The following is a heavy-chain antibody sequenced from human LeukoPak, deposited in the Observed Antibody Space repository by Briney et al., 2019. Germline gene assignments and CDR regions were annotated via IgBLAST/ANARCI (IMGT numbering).Heavy chain of an antibody. D-gene: IGHD5-18*01. V-gene: IGHV3-7*01. CDR1: GFTFSSYW. Sequence: GGSLRLSCVASGFTFSSYWMSWVRQAPGKGLEWVANIKQDGSEKYYVDSVKGRFTVSRDNAKNSLYLQMNSLRAEDTAVYYCAKQPDKGYSYGYWGYFDYWGQGTLVTVSS. J-gene: IGHJ4*02. CDR2: IKQDGSEK. CDR3: AKQPDKGYSYGYWGYFDY.